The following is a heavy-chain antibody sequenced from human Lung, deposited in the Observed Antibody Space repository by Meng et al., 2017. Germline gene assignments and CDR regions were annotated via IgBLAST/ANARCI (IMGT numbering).Heavy chain of an antibody. V-gene: IGHV1-18*01. D-gene: IGHD2-8*02. Sequence: QVQLGQSGAEIKKPGASVKASCKASADTFANYAISWVRQAPGQGLEWMGRISTHNGNTNYALKLQGRVTVTTDTSTSTAYMELRNLRSDDTAIYYCATARFSFLLGLDYWGQGTLVTVSS. CDR3: ATARFSFLLGLDY. CDR1: ADTFANYA. CDR2: ISTHNGNT. J-gene: IGHJ4*02.